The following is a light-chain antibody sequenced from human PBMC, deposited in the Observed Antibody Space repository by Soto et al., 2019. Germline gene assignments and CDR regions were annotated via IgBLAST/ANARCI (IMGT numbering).Light chain of an antibody. V-gene: IGKV1-27*01. CDR3: QKCGVAPFT. CDR2: AAS. J-gene: IGKJ4*01. CDR1: QSISDW. Sequence: DIQMTQSPSTLSPSAGDRVTITCRASQSISDWLAWYQQKPGKVPKLLIYAASTLQSGVPSRFSGSGSGTDFTLTISSLQPEDVATYYCQKCGVAPFTFGGGTKVDIK.